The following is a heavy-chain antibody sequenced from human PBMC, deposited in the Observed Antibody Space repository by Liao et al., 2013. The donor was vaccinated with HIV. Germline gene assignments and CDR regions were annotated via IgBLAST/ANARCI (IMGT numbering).Heavy chain of an antibody. Sequence: QVRLQESGPGLVKPSQTLSLTCTVSGGSISSGDYYWSWIRQPPGKGLEWIGFIFYSGSTSYNPSLKSRVTISVDTSKNQFSLKLSSVTAADTAVFYCATYDSRGFYNYFDNWGQGTLVTVSS. D-gene: IGHD3-22*01. CDR2: IFYSGST. CDR1: GGSISSGDYY. V-gene: IGHV4-30-4*08. J-gene: IGHJ4*02. CDR3: ATYDSRGFYNYFDN.